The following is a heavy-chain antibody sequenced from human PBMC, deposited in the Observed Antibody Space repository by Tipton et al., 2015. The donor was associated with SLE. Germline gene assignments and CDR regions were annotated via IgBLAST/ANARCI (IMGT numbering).Heavy chain of an antibody. CDR3: ARYGPGVTHFDY. CDR1: GGSISSHY. V-gene: IGHV4-39*01. D-gene: IGHD2-21*02. J-gene: IGHJ4*02. CDR2: IYYSGST. Sequence: TLSLTCTVSGGSISSHYWGWIRQPPGKGLEWIGSIYYSGSTYYNPSLKSRVTISVDTSKNQFSLKLSSVTAADTAVYYCARYGPGVTHFDYWGQGTLVTVSS.